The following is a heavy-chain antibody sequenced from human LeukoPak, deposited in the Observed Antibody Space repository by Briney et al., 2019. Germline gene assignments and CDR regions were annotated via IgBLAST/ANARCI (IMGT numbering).Heavy chain of an antibody. D-gene: IGHD2/OR15-2a*01. CDR3: ASGQSTRDYFGPVYYFDY. CDR2: IYHSGST. Sequence: ASETLSLTCGVSGGSISSGGFCWSWIRQPPGKGLEWIGYIYHSGSTYYNPSLKSRVTISVDTSKNQFSLKLSSVTAADTAVYYCASGQSTRDYFGPVYYFDYWGQGTLVTVSS. CDR1: GGSISSGGFC. J-gene: IGHJ4*02. V-gene: IGHV4-30-2*05.